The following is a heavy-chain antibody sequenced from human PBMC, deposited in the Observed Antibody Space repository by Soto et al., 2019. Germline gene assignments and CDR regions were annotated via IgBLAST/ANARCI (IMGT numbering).Heavy chain of an antibody. CDR3: ARASSGWYKFDY. CDR1: GGSISSYY. D-gene: IGHD6-19*01. Sequence: SETLSLTCTVSGGSISSYYWSWIRQPPGKGLEWIGYIYYSGRTNYNPSLNSRVTISVDTSKNQFSLKLSSVTAADAAVYYCARASSGWYKFDYWGQGTLVTVSS. J-gene: IGHJ4*02. V-gene: IGHV4-59*01. CDR2: IYYSGRT.